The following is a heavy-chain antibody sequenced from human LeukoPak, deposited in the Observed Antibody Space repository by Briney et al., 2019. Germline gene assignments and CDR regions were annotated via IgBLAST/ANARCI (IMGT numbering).Heavy chain of an antibody. D-gene: IGHD4-11*01. CDR2: IIPILGIA. CDR1: GGTFSSYT. Sequence: GASVKVSCKASGGTFSSYTISWVRQAPGQGLEWMGRIIPILGIANYAQKFQDRVTITADKSTSTAYMELSSLRSEDTAVYYCARRPYSNPDPHYYYYYMDVWGKGTTVTVSS. V-gene: IGHV1-69*02. CDR3: ARRPYSNPDPHYYYYYMDV. J-gene: IGHJ6*03.